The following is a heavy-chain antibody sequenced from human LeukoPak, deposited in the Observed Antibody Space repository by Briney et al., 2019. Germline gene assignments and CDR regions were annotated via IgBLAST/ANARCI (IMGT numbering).Heavy chain of an antibody. CDR1: GGSISTYH. CDR2: VYYSGST. CDR3: VRRSRDTGMAGSAY. Sequence: PSETLSLTCTVSGGSISTYHWSWIRQPPGKGPEWIGYVYYSGSTDYSPSLKSRATISVDTSKNQFSLKLSSMTAADTAVYYCVRRSRDTGMAGSAYWGQGTLVTVSS. V-gene: IGHV4-59*08. D-gene: IGHD5-18*01. J-gene: IGHJ4*02.